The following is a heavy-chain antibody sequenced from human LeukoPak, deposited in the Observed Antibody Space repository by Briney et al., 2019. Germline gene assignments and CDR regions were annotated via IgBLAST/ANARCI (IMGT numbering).Heavy chain of an antibody. CDR2: ISGSGGST. V-gene: IGHV3-23*01. CDR3: AKLPYGDYEVPGFDY. Sequence: PGGSLRLSCAASGFTFSSYAMSWVRQAPGKGLEWDSAISGSGGSTYYADSVKGRFTISRDNSKNTLYLQMNSLRAEDTAVYYCAKLPYGDYEVPGFDYWGQGTLVTVSS. J-gene: IGHJ4*02. D-gene: IGHD4-17*01. CDR1: GFTFSSYA.